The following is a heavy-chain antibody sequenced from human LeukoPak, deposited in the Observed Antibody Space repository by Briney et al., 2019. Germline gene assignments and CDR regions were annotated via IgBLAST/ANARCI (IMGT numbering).Heavy chain of an antibody. J-gene: IGHJ3*02. Sequence: SETLSLTCAVSGGSISSLYWNWIRQPPGKGLEYIGYIYYSGSTNYNPSLKSRVTISIDTSKNQFSLKLSSVTAADTAVYYCAREEVSEAFDIWGQGTMVTVSS. V-gene: IGHV4-59*12. CDR1: GGSISSLY. D-gene: IGHD1-14*01. CDR3: AREEVSEAFDI. CDR2: IYYSGST.